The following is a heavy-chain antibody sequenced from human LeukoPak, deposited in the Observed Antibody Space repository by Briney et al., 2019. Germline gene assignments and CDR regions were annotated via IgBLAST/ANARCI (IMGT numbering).Heavy chain of an antibody. V-gene: IGHV3-23*01. Sequence: GGSLRLSCAVSGFTFSNYAMSWVRQAPGEGLEWVSAISGSGGSTYYADSVKGPFTISRYNSKNMLYLQMNSLRAEDTAVYYCAKTGGEAAADYWGQGTLVTVSS. J-gene: IGHJ4*02. CDR2: ISGSGGST. CDR3: AKTGGEAAADY. CDR1: GFTFSNYA. D-gene: IGHD6-13*01.